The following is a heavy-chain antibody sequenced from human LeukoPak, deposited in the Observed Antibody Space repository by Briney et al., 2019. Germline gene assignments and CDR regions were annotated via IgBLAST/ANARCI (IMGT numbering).Heavy chain of an antibody. CDR2: ISGSGGST. CDR3: AKSTYYDFWSGYFYYFDY. V-gene: IGHV3-23*01. J-gene: IGHJ4*02. CDR1: EFTFSSYA. D-gene: IGHD3-3*01. Sequence: GGSLRLSCAASEFTFSSYAMSWVRQAPGKGLEWVSAISGSGGSTYYADSVKGRFTISRDNSKNTLYLQMNSLRAEDTAVYYCAKSTYYDFWSGYFYYFDYWGQGTLVTVSS.